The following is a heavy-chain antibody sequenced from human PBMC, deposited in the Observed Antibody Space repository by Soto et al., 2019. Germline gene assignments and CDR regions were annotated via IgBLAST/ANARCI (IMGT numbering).Heavy chain of an antibody. J-gene: IGHJ6*02. Sequence: PSQTLSLTCAISRDSVSSNSAAWNWIRQSPSRGLEWLGRTYYRSRWYNDYAVSVQSRITINPDTSKNQFSLQLSSVTPEDTALYYCARAPGGGVVINPLARDYYYAMDVWGQGTAVTVSS. CDR3: ARAPGGGVVINPLARDYYYAMDV. CDR1: RDSVSSNSAA. D-gene: IGHD3-3*01. V-gene: IGHV6-1*01. CDR2: TYYRSRWYN.